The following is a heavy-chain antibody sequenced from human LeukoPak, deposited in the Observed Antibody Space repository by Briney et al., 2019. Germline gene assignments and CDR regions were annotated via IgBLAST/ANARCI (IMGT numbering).Heavy chain of an antibody. V-gene: IGHV3-15*01. CDR3: TLTHYDILTGDNWFDP. CDR2: LKSNTDGGTT. D-gene: IGHD3-9*01. CDR1: GFTFSYAW. Sequence: GGSLRLSCAASGFTFSYAWMSWVRQAPGKGLEWVGRLKSNTDGGTTDYAAPVKGRFTISRDDSKNMLFLQMNSLETEDTAVYFCTLTHYDILTGDNWFDPWGPGTLVTVSS. J-gene: IGHJ5*02.